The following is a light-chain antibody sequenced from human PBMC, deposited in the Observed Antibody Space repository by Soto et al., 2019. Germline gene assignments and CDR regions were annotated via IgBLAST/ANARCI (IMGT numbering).Light chain of an antibody. J-gene: IGLJ1*01. CDR2: DVT. V-gene: IGLV2-11*01. CDR1: STDVGIYNY. Sequence: QSVLTQPRSVSGSPGQSVTVSCTGTSTDVGIYNYVSWYQQRPGTAPKVMIYDVTKRPSGVPDRFSGSKSGTSASLALSGLRYEDEADYYCAAWDDTLTGYVFGTGTKVTVL. CDR3: AAWDDTLTGYV.